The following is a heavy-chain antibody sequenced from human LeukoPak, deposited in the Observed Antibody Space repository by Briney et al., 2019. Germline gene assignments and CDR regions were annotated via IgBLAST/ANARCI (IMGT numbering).Heavy chain of an antibody. Sequence: GGSLRLSCAASGFTFSSYWMHWVRQAPGKGLVWVSHINTDGSSTTYADSVEGRFTISRDNAKNTLYLQMNNLRAEDTAVYYCARDRAYSSDYWGQGTLVTVSS. CDR1: GFTFSSYW. V-gene: IGHV3-74*01. D-gene: IGHD5-18*01. J-gene: IGHJ4*02. CDR2: INTDGSST. CDR3: ARDRAYSSDY.